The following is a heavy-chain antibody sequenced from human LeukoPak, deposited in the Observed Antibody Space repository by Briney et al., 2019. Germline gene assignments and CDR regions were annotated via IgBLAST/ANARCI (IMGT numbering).Heavy chain of an antibody. CDR3: AREGRYCSGGSCYNRGPFWDY. CDR2: IIPIFGTA. V-gene: IGHV1-69*05. CDR1: GGTFSSYA. Sequence: SXXVSCKASGGTFSSYAISWVRQAPGQGLEWMGGIIPIFGTANYAQKFQGRVTITTDESTSTAYMELSSLRSEDTAVYYCAREGRYCSGGSCYNRGPFWDYWGQGTLVTVSS. J-gene: IGHJ4*02. D-gene: IGHD2-15*01.